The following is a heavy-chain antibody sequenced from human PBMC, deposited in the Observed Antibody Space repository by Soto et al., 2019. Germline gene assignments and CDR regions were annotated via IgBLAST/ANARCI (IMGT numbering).Heavy chain of an antibody. CDR2: IYYSGST. Sequence: SETLSLTCAVSGGSISSYYWSWIRQPPGKGLEWIGYIYYSGSTNYNPSLKSRVTISVDTSKNQFSLKLSSVTAADTAVYYCARDSTTIFGVVIHYYGMDVWGQGTTVTVSS. D-gene: IGHD3-3*01. CDR3: ARDSTTIFGVVIHYYGMDV. CDR1: GGSISSYY. J-gene: IGHJ6*02. V-gene: IGHV4-59*01.